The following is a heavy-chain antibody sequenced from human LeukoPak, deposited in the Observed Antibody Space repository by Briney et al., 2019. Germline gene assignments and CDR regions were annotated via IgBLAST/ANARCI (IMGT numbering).Heavy chain of an antibody. CDR3: AKDISGSYSSPIDY. D-gene: IGHD1-26*01. CDR1: GLTFDDYA. J-gene: IGHJ4*02. Sequence: GGSLRLSCAASGLTFDDYAMHWVRQAPGKGLEWVSGISWNSGSIGYADSVKGRFTISRDNAKNSLYLQMNSLKAEDTALYYCAKDISGSYSSPIDYWGQGTLVTVSS. V-gene: IGHV3-9*01. CDR2: ISWNSGSI.